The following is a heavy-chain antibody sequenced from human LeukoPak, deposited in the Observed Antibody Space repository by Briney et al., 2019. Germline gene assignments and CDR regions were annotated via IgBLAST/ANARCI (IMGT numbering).Heavy chain of an antibody. J-gene: IGHJ5*02. V-gene: IGHV4-59*08. CDR3: ARTGTRWFDP. CDR1: GGSISSYY. CDR2: IHYSGST. Sequence: PSETLSLTCTVSGGSISSYYWSWIRQPPGKGLEWIGYIHYSGSTNYNPSLKSRVTISVDTSKNQFSLKLSSATAADTAVYYCARTGTRWFDPWGQGTLVTVSS. D-gene: IGHD1-1*01.